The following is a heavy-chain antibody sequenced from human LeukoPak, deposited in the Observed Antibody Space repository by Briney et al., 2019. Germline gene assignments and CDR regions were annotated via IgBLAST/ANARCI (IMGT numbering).Heavy chain of an antibody. CDR2: INPNSGGT. Sequence: ASVKVSCKASGYTFTGYYMHWVRQAPGQGLEWMGWINPNSGGTNYAQKLQGRVTMTTDTSTSTAYMELRSLRSDDTAVYYCARDGGRELQSYYYYYYMDVWGKGTTVTVSS. CDR3: ARDGGRELQSYYYYYYMDV. D-gene: IGHD1-26*01. V-gene: IGHV1-2*02. CDR1: GYTFTGYY. J-gene: IGHJ6*03.